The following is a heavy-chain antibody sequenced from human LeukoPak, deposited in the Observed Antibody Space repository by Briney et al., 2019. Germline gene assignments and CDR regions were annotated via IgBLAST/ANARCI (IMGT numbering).Heavy chain of an antibody. J-gene: IGHJ3*02. CDR1: GFTFSNYF. Sequence: PGRSLRLSCAASGFTFSNYFMHWVRQAPGKGLEWVADIASDGSHTFYVESVKGRFTIPRDNSKNTLYLQMNSLRAEDTAVYFCARERQDTVIHSGAFDIWGQGTMVTVSS. D-gene: IGHD2-21*02. CDR2: IASDGSHT. V-gene: IGHV3-30*04. CDR3: ARERQDTVIHSGAFDI.